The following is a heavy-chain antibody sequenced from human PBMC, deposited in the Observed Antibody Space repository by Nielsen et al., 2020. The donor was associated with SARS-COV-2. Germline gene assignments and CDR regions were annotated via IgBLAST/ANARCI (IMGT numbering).Heavy chain of an antibody. CDR3: ARGSYSSGWYRSTFDY. D-gene: IGHD6-19*01. CDR1: GGSISSGGYY. Sequence: LRLSCTVSGGSISSGGYYWSWIRQHPGKGLEWIGYIYYSGSTYYNPSLKSRVTISVDTSKNQFSLKLSSVTAADTAVYYCARGSYSSGWYRSTFDYWGQGTLVTVSS. CDR2: IYYSGST. J-gene: IGHJ4*02. V-gene: IGHV4-31*03.